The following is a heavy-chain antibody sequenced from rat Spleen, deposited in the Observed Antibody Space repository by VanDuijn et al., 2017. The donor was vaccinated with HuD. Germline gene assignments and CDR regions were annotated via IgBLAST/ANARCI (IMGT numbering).Heavy chain of an antibody. CDR3: TTDRRYYDDSYVMDA. J-gene: IGHJ4*01. D-gene: IGHD1-12*02. CDR1: GFTFSNYD. Sequence: EVQLVESGGGLVQPGRSLKLSCAASGFTFSNYDMAWVRQAPTKGLEWVATTNYDGSSTYYRDSVKGRFTISRDNAKSILYLQMDSLRSEDTAIYYCTTDRRYYDDSYVMDAWGQGASVTVSS. CDR2: TNYDGSST. V-gene: IGHV5-20*01.